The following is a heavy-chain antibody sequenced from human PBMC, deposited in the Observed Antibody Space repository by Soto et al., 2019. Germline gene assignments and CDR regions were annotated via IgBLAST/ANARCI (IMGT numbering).Heavy chain of an antibody. CDR2: INHSGST. D-gene: IGHD2-2*01. CDR1: GGSFSGYY. J-gene: IGHJ6*02. Sequence: PSETLSLTCAVYGGSFSGYYWSWIRQPPGKGLEWIGEINHSGSTNYNPSLKSRVTISVDTPKNQFSLKLSSVTAADTAVYYCARVPVYCSSTSCHPTSYYYYGMDVWGQGTAVTVSS. V-gene: IGHV4-34*01. CDR3: ARVPVYCSSTSCHPTSYYYYGMDV.